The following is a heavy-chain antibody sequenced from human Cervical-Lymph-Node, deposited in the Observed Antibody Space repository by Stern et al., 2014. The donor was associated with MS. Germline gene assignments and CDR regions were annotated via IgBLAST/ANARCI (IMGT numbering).Heavy chain of an antibody. Sequence: VQLVESGPGLVKPSETLSLTCTVSGASVSSHYWSWIRQSPGQGLEWIGYIYHSGNTNYNPSLNSRVTISGDTSKNQFSLKLTSVTAADTAVYYCARSLRVGATSFWHFALWGRGTLVTVSS. CDR2: IYHSGNT. CDR3: ARSLRVGATSFWHFAL. D-gene: IGHD1-26*01. CDR1: GASVSSHY. V-gene: IGHV4-59*02. J-gene: IGHJ2*01.